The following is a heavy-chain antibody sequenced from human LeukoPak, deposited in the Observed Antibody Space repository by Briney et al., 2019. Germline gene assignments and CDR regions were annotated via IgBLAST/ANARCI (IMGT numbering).Heavy chain of an antibody. V-gene: IGHV1-69*05. CDR1: GGTFSSYA. Sequence: SVKVSCKASGGTFSSYAISWVRQAPGQGLEWMGGIIPIFGTANYARKFQGRVTIPTDESTSTAYMELSSLRSEDTAVYYCARGRGNWNYDAFDIWGQGTMVTVSS. CDR2: IIPIFGTA. J-gene: IGHJ3*02. D-gene: IGHD1-7*01. CDR3: ARGRGNWNYDAFDI.